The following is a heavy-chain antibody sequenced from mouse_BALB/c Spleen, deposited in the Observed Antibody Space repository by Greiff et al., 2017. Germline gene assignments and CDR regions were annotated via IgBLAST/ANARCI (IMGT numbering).Heavy chain of an antibody. D-gene: IGHD2-4*01. V-gene: IGHV1-7*01. Sequence: VQLQQSGAELAKPGASVKMSCKASGYTFTSYWMHWVKQRPGQGLEWIGYINPSTGYTEYNQKFKDKATLTADKSSSTAYMQLSSLTSEDSAVYYCARRFYDYDHSEWGQGTLVTVSA. CDR1: GYTFTSYW. CDR2: INPSTGYT. CDR3: ARRFYDYDHSE. J-gene: IGHJ3*02.